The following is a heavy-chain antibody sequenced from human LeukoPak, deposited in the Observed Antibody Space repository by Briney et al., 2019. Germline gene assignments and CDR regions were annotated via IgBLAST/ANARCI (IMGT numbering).Heavy chain of an antibody. D-gene: IGHD6-13*01. Sequence: SETLSLTCTVSGGSISSSSYYWGWIRQPPGKGLEWIGSIYYSGSTYYNPSLKSRVTISVDTSKNQFSLKLSSVTAADTAVYYCXRHVWVVKGSSWYLGWFDPWGQGTLVTVSS. CDR1: GGSISSSSYY. J-gene: IGHJ5*02. CDR2: IYYSGST. CDR3: XRHVWVVKGSSWYLGWFDP. V-gene: IGHV4-39*01.